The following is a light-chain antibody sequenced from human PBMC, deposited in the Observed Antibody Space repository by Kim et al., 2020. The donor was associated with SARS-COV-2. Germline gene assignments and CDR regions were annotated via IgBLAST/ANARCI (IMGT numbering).Light chain of an antibody. V-gene: IGLV2-14*03. Sequence: QSALTQPASVSGSPGQSITISCTGTNNDVGGYNYVSWYQHHPGKAPKLLIYDVSKRPSGVSNRFSGSKSGNTASLTISGLQTEDEADYYCSSYISGSTNYVFGSGTKVTVL. CDR2: DVS. CDR3: SSYISGSTNYV. CDR1: NNDVGGYNY. J-gene: IGLJ1*01.